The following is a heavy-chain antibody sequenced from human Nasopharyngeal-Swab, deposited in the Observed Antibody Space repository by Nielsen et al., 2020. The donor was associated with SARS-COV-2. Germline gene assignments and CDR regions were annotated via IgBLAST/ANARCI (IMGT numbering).Heavy chain of an antibody. Sequence: GESLKISCAASGFTFSSYSMNWVRQAPGKGPEWVSSISSSSSYIYYADSVKGRFTISRDNAKNSLYLQMNSLRAEDTAVYYCARDRQQGYYYGMDVWGQGTTVTVSS. D-gene: IGHD6-13*01. CDR3: ARDRQQGYYYGMDV. V-gene: IGHV3-21*01. J-gene: IGHJ6*02. CDR1: GFTFSSYS. CDR2: ISSSSSYI.